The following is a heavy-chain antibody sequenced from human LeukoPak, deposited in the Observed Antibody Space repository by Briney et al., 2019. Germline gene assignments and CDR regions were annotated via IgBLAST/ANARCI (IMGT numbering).Heavy chain of an antibody. V-gene: IGHV3-30*18. D-gene: IGHD6-19*01. CDR1: GFTFSSYG. Sequence: GGSLRLSCAASGFTFSSYGMHWVRQAPGKGLEWVAVISYDGSNKYYADSVKGRFTISRDNSKNTLYLQMNSLRAEDTAVCYCAKSPSGWYWGGVDYWGQGTLVTVSS. J-gene: IGHJ4*02. CDR3: AKSPSGWYWGGVDY. CDR2: ISYDGSNK.